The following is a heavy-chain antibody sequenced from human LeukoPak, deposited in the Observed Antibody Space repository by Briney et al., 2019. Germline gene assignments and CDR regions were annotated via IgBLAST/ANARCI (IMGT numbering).Heavy chain of an antibody. CDR1: GYSISSGYS. V-gene: IGHV4-38-2*02. J-gene: IGHJ3*02. CDR3: ARVYYDSSGYYFSAFDI. Sequence: SETLSLTCTVSGYSISSGYSWGWIRQPPGKGLEWIGRIYTSGSTNYNPSLKSRVTMSVDTSKNQFSLKLSSVTAADTAVYYCARVYYDSSGYYFSAFDIWGQGTMVTDSS. D-gene: IGHD3-22*01. CDR2: IYTSGST.